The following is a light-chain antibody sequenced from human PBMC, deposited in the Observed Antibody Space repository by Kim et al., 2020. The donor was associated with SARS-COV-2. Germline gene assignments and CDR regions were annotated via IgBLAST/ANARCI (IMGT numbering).Light chain of an antibody. CDR2: SNN. CDR1: SSNIGSNT. Sequence: QPVLTQPPSASGTPGQRVTISCSGSSSNIGSNTAIWYQQLPGTAPKLLIYSNNQRPSGVPDRFSGSKSGTSASLAISGLQSEDEAYYSCAAWDDSLNGPVFGTGTKVTVL. V-gene: IGLV1-44*01. CDR3: AAWDDSLNGPV. J-gene: IGLJ1*01.